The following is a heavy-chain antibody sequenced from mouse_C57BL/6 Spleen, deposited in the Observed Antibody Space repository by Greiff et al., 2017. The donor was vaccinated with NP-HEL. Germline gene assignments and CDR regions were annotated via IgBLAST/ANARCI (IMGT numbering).Heavy chain of an antibody. V-gene: IGHV1-31*01. Sequence: EVQLVESGPELVKPGASVKISCKASGYSFTGYYMHWVKQSHGNILDWIGYIYPYNGVSSYNQKFKGKATLTVDKSSSTAYMELRSLTSEDSAVYYCASEAYDGYFGGWFAYWGQGTLVTVSA. J-gene: IGHJ3*01. D-gene: IGHD2-3*01. CDR1: GYSFTGYY. CDR3: ASEAYDGYFGGWFAY. CDR2: IYPYNGVS.